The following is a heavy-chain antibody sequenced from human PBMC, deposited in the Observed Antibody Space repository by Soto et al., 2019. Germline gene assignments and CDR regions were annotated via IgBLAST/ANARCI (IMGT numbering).Heavy chain of an antibody. D-gene: IGHD1-26*01. J-gene: IGHJ6*02. V-gene: IGHV5-51*01. CDR3: ARLDSGSYPYYYYYGMDV. Sequence: HGESLKISCKVSGYSFTSYWIGWVRQMPGKGLEWMGGIYPGDSDSRYSPSFQGQVTISADNSISTAYLQWSSLKASDTAMYYCARLDSGSYPYYYYYGMDVWGQGTTVTVSS. CDR2: IYPGDSDS. CDR1: GYSFTSYW.